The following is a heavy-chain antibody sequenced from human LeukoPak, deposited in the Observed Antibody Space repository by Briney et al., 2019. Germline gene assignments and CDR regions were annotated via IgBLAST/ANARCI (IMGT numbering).Heavy chain of an antibody. CDR3: ARGYDFWSGVMSDAFDI. CDR1: GGSISSHY. CDR2: IYHSGNT. Sequence: SETLSLTCTVSGGSISSHYWSWVRQTPGKGLEWIGHIYHSGNTKYNSALKGRVTISDDASKNQFSLRLSPVTAADTAVYFCARGYDFWSGVMSDAFDIWGRGTKVTVSS. V-gene: IGHV4-59*11. D-gene: IGHD3-3*01. J-gene: IGHJ3*02.